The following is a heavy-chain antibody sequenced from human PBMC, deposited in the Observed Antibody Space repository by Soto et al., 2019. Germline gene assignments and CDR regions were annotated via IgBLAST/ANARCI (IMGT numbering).Heavy chain of an antibody. CDR2: ISWNSGSI. J-gene: IGHJ4*02. Sequence: GGSLRLSCAASGFTFDDYAMHWVRQAPGKGLEWVSGISWNSGSIGYADSVKGRFTISRDNAKNSLYLQMNSLRAEDTALYYCAKDYFSGYSSGWGYFDYWGQGT. D-gene: IGHD6-19*01. V-gene: IGHV3-9*01. CDR1: GFTFDDYA. CDR3: AKDYFSGYSSGWGYFDY.